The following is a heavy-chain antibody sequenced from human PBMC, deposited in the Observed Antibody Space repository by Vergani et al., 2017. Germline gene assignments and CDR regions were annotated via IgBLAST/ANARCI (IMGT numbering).Heavy chain of an antibody. Sequence: QVQLVQSGAEVKKPGASVKVSCKVSGYTLTELSMHWVRQAPGKGLEWMGGFDPEDGETIYAQKFQGRVTMTEDTSKDTAYMELSSLRSEDTAVYYCATGRYSGSGCYATARPDWFDPWGQGTLVTVSS. J-gene: IGHJ5*02. CDR2: FDPEDGET. CDR1: GYTLTELS. D-gene: IGHD3-10*01. V-gene: IGHV1-24*01. CDR3: ATGRYSGSGCYATARPDWFDP.